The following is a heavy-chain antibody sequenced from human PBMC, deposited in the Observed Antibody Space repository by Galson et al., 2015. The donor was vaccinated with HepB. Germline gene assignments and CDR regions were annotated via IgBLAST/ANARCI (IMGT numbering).Heavy chain of an antibody. J-gene: IGHJ6*02. V-gene: IGHV6-1*01. CDR2: TYYRSKWYN. CDR1: GDSVSSNSAA. Sequence: CAISGDSVSSNSAAWNWIRQSPSRGLEWLGRTYYRSKWYNDYAVSVKSRITINPDTSKNQFSLQLNSVTPEDTAVYYCARVPSSSWCSWYYGMDVWGQGTTVTVSS. D-gene: IGHD6-13*01. CDR3: ARVPSSSWCSWYYGMDV.